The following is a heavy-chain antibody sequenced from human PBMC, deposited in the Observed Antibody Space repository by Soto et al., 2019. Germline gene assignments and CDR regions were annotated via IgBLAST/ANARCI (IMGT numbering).Heavy chain of an antibody. CDR2: VKDGGHT. V-gene: IGHV4-34*01. CDR1: GGSLSGYY. J-gene: IGHJ4*01. D-gene: IGHD5-12*01. Sequence: QVQLQQWGAGLLKPSETLSLKCAVTGGSLSGYYWSWIRQPPGKGLERIGEVKDGGHTNYSPSLRGRVTISSDTSNNQFSLRLNSVTAADTGVYYCARGQEGVVATHWDHGSLVTVSS. CDR3: ARGQEGVVATH.